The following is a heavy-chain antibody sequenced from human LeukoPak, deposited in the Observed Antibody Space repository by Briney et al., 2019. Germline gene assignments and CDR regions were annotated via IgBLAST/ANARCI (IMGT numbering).Heavy chain of an antibody. V-gene: IGHV4-39*01. CDR1: GGSVSSSTYY. CDR3: ARLSKGRFFDYIFDY. CDR2: IYYSGST. J-gene: IGHJ4*02. Sequence: SETLSLTCTVSGGSVSSSTYYWGWIRQPPGKGLEWIGNIYYSGSTYYNPSPTSRVTMSVDTSNNQFSLKMHPVPAADTAVYYCARLSKGRFFDYIFDYWGQGSLVTVSS. D-gene: IGHD3-9*01.